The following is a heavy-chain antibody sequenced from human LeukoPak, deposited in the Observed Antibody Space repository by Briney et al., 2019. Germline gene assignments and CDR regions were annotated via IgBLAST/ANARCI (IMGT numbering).Heavy chain of an antibody. CDR2: ISSSGSTI. CDR1: GFTFSDYY. Sequence: GGSLRLSCAASGFTFSDYYMSWLRQAPGKGLGWVSYISSSGSTIYYADSVKGRFTISRDNAKNSLYLQMNSLRAEDTAVYYCARSPQLWLGGAYFDYWGQGTLVTVSS. CDR3: ARSPQLWLGGAYFDY. J-gene: IGHJ4*02. D-gene: IGHD6-19*01. V-gene: IGHV3-11*01.